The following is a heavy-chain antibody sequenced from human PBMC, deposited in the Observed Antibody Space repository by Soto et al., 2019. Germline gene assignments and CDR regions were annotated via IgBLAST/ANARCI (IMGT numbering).Heavy chain of an antibody. V-gene: IGHV4-4*02. CDR3: ARDRLRGMVRGVIIRYYGMDV. Sequence: SATLSVTCAVSGGSISSSNWWSWVRQPPWKGLEWIGEIYHSGSTNYNPSLKSRVTISVDKSKNQFSLKLSSVTAADTAVYYCARDRLRGMVRGVIIRYYGMDVWGQGTTVTVSS. D-gene: IGHD3-10*01. CDR1: GGSISSSNW. CDR2: IYHSGST. J-gene: IGHJ6*02.